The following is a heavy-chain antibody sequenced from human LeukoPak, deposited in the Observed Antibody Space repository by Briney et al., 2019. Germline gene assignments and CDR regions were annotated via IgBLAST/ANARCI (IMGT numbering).Heavy chain of an antibody. CDR3: ARHYYDTNGHYADAFDI. V-gene: IGHV4-59*08. CDR2: IYSSGTT. J-gene: IGHJ3*02. D-gene: IGHD3-22*01. CDR1: GDSIRNTY. Sequence: SETLSLTCAVSGDSIRNTYWSWIRQPPGKALEWIGYIYSSGTTHYNPSLKSRVTMSVDTSKSHFSLNLSAATAADTAVYYCARHYYDTNGHYADAFDIWGQGTMVIVSS.